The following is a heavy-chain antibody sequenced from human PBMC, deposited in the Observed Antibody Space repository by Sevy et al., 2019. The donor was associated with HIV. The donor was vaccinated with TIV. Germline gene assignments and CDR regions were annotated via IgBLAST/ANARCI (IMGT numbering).Heavy chain of an antibody. CDR1: GFTFSSYV. CDR3: AKAWGSGSYYNTYWYFDL. Sequence: GGSLRLSCAASGFTFSSYVMSWVRQAPGKGLEWVSAISGSGGSTYYADSVKGRFTISRDNSKNTLYLQMNSLRAEDTAVYYCAKAWGSGSYYNTYWYFDLWGRGTLVTVSS. J-gene: IGHJ2*01. CDR2: ISGSGGST. V-gene: IGHV3-23*01. D-gene: IGHD3-10*01.